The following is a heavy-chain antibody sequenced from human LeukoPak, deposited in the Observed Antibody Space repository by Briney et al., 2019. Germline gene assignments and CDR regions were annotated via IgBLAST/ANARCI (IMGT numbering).Heavy chain of an antibody. D-gene: IGHD3-10*01. Sequence: GGSLKLSCAASGFTFSGSAMHWVRQASGKGLEWVGRIGSKANSYATAYAASVKGRFTISRDDSKNTTYLQMNSLKTEDTAVYYCTSRPLLSYYGSGRTRSDYWGQGTLVTVSS. CDR3: TSRPLLSYYGSGRTRSDY. CDR1: GFTFSGSA. V-gene: IGHV3-73*01. CDR2: IGSKANSYAT. J-gene: IGHJ4*02.